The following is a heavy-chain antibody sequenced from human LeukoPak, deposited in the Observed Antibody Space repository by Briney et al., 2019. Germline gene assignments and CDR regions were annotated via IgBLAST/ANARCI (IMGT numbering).Heavy chain of an antibody. Sequence: KPSETLSLTCTVSGCSINNYYWSWIRQPPGKGLEWIGYIYYTGSTNYNPSLKGRVTISVDTSKSHFSLKMSTLTAADTAVYYCARHRGSGYPYFDYWGQGTLVTVSS. CDR1: GCSINNYY. CDR2: IYYTGST. D-gene: IGHD3-22*01. CDR3: ARHRGSGYPYFDY. J-gene: IGHJ4*02. V-gene: IGHV4-59*01.